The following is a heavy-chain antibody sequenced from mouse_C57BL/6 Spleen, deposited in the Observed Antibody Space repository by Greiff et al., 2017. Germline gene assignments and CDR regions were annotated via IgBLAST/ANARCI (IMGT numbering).Heavy chain of an antibody. CDR3: ARYYYGSSYWYFDV. D-gene: IGHD1-1*01. J-gene: IGHJ1*03. CDR2: ISSGSSTI. CDR1: GFTFSDYG. V-gene: IGHV5-17*01. Sequence: EVQLQQSGGGLVKPGGSLKLSCAASGFTFSDYGMHWVRQAPEKGLEWVAYISSGSSTIYYSDTVKGRFTISRDNAKNTLFLQMTSLRSEDTAMYYCARYYYGSSYWYFDVWGTGTTVTVSS.